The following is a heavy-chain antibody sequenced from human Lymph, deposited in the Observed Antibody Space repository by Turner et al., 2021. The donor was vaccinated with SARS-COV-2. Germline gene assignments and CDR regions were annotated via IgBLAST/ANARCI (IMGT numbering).Heavy chain of an antibody. CDR2: INPNGGGT. Sequence: QVQLVQSGTEENKPGASVTGSCQASGYTFTGYYMHWVRQAPGQRLEWMGWINPNGGGTNYAQKFQGRVTMTRDTSISTAYMELSRLRSDDTAVYYCARDVERYNDFWSGYSGGYGLDVWGQGTTVTVSS. CDR1: GYTFTGYY. J-gene: IGHJ6*02. V-gene: IGHV1-2*02. CDR3: ARDVERYNDFWSGYSGGYGLDV. D-gene: IGHD3-3*01.